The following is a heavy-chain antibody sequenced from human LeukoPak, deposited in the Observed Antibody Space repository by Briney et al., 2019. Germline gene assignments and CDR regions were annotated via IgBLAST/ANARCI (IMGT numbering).Heavy chain of an antibody. J-gene: IGHJ6*03. V-gene: IGHV1-2*02. Sequence: GASVKVSCKASGHTFTGYYMHWVRQAPGQGLEWMGWINPNSGGTNYAQKFQGRVTMTRDTSISTAYMELSRRRSDDTAVYYCARGITMVRGVIIIFRYYYYMDVWGKGTTVTISS. CDR2: INPNSGGT. CDR3: ARGITMVRGVIIIFRYYYYMDV. D-gene: IGHD3-10*01. CDR1: GHTFTGYY.